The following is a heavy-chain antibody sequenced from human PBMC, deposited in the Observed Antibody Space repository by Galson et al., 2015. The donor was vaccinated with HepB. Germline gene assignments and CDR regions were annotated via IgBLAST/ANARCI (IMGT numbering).Heavy chain of an antibody. D-gene: IGHD3-22*01. V-gene: IGHV3-30*18. CDR3: AKRKGYYYDSSGAFDI. J-gene: IGHJ3*02. CDR2: ISYDGSNK. Sequence: SLRLSCAASGFTFSSYGMHWVRQAPGKGLEWVAVISYDGSNKYYADSVKGRFTISRDNSKNTLYLQMNSLRAEDTAVYYCAKRKGYYYDSSGAFDIWGQGTMVTVSS. CDR1: GFTFSSYG.